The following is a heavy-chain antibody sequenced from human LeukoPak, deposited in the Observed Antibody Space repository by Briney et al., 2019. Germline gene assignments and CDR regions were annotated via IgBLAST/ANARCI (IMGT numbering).Heavy chain of an antibody. Sequence: SETLSLTCAVYGGSFSGYYWSWIRQPPGKGLEWIGEINHSGSTNYNPSLKSRATISVDTSKNQFSLKLSSVTAADTAVYYCAINHRIAVAGLDYWGQGTLVTVSS. CDR3: AINHRIAVAGLDY. CDR1: GGSFSGYY. V-gene: IGHV4-34*01. D-gene: IGHD6-19*01. CDR2: INHSGST. J-gene: IGHJ4*02.